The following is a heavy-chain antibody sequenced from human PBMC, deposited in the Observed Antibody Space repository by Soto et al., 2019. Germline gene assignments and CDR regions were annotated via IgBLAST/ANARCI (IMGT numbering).Heavy chain of an antibody. J-gene: IGHJ4*02. D-gene: IGHD3-22*01. Sequence: GGSLRLSCAASGFTFSSYAMHWVRQAPGKGLEWVAVISYDGSNKYYADSVKGRFTISRDNSKNTLYLQMNSLRAEDTAVYYYARDLSAPFVDYDSRVLGYWGQGTLVTVSS. V-gene: IGHV3-30-3*01. CDR3: ARDLSAPFVDYDSRVLGY. CDR2: ISYDGSNK. CDR1: GFTFSSYA.